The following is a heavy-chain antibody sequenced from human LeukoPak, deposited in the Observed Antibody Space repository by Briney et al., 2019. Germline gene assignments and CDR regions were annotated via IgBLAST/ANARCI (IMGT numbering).Heavy chain of an antibody. Sequence: SETLSLTCAVSGYPINKAYYWVWIGQPPGKGLEWIGSLYHPDSTYYNPSLKSRVTMSVDTSRNQFSLKMSFVTAADTAVYYCARQYDSYFYYYLDVWGTGTTVTV. J-gene: IGHJ6*03. D-gene: IGHD3-3*01. CDR2: LYHPDST. V-gene: IGHV4-38-2*01. CDR3: ARQYDSYFYYYLDV. CDR1: GYPINKAYY.